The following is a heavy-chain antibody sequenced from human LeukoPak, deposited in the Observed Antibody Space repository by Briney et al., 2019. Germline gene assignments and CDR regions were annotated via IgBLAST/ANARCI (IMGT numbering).Heavy chain of an antibody. D-gene: IGHD4-17*01. CDR2: LDPEDGET. J-gene: IGHJ4*02. V-gene: IGHV1-24*01. CDR1: GYTLTELS. Sequence: ASVKVSCKVSGYTLTELSMHWVRQAPGKGLGWMGGLDPEDGETIYAQTFQGRVTMTEDTSTDTAYMELSSLRSEDTAVYYCATGSRARLDYGDYGYYWGQGTLVTVSS. CDR3: ATGSRARLDYGDYGYY.